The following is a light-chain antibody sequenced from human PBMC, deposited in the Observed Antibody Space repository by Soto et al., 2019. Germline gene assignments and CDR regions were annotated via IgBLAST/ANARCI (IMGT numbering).Light chain of an antibody. CDR3: QQYHNWPIT. Sequence: EIVMTQSPATLSVSPGESATLYCRASQSVSSNLAWHQQTPGQAPRILMYDASTRATGISARFSGSGSGTEFTLTISSPQSEDFAVYYCQQYHNWPITFGQGTRLEIK. V-gene: IGKV3-15*01. J-gene: IGKJ5*01. CDR1: QSVSSN. CDR2: DAS.